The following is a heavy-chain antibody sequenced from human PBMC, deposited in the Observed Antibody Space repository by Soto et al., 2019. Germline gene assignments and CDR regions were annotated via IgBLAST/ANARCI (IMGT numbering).Heavy chain of an antibody. CDR3: ANIRGTYYYDSSGYSDI. Sequence: SWTLSLTCSGCGGAISTYYWSGIRQPPGKGLEWIGYIYYSGSTNYNPSLKSRVTISVDTSKNQFSLKLSSVTAADTAVYYFANIRGTYYYDSSGYSDIWGQGTMVT. V-gene: IGHV4-59*08. D-gene: IGHD3-22*01. CDR1: GGAISTYY. J-gene: IGHJ3*02. CDR2: IYYSGST.